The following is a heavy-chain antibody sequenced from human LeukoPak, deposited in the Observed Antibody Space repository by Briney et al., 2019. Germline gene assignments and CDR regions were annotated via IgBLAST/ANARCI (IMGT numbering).Heavy chain of an antibody. D-gene: IGHD2-2*01. J-gene: IGHJ4*02. CDR3: ATMIYCSSTSCEDY. CDR2: ISSSSSYI. V-gene: IGHV3-21*01. CDR1: GFTFSSYS. Sequence: GGSLRLSCAASGFTFSSYSMNWVRQAPGKGLEWVSSISSSSSYIYYADSVKGRFTISRDNAKNSLYLQMNSLRAEDTAVYYCATMIYCSSTSCEDYWGQGTLVTVSS.